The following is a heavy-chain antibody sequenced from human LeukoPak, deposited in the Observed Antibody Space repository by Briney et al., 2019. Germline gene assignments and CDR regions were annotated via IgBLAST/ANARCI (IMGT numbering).Heavy chain of an antibody. CDR2: IIPIFGTA. Sequence: SVKVSCKASGGTFSSYAISWVRQAPGQGLEWMGGIIPIFGTANYAQKFQGRVTITADKSTSTAYMELSSLRSEDTAVYYCARDRLKWELPDNYYYYYYMDVWGKGTTVTVSS. V-gene: IGHV1-69*06. D-gene: IGHD1-26*01. CDR1: GGTFSSYA. J-gene: IGHJ6*03. CDR3: ARDRLKWELPDNYYYYYYMDV.